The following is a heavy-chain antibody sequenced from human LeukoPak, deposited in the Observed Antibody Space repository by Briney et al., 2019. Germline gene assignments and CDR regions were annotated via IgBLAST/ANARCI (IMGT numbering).Heavy chain of an antibody. V-gene: IGHV3-30-3*01. CDR1: GFTFSSYA. CDR2: ISYDGSNK. CDR3: ARDRPDGYFDY. D-gene: IGHD6-6*01. Sequence: PGGSLRLSCAASGFTFSSYAMHWVRQAPGKGLEWVAVISYDGSNKYYADSVKGRFTISRVNSKNTLYLQMNSLRAEDTAVYYCARDRPDGYFDYWGQGTLVTVSS. J-gene: IGHJ4*02.